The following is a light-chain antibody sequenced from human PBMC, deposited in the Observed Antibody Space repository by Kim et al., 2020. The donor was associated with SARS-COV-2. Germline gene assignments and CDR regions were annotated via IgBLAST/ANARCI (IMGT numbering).Light chain of an antibody. J-gene: IGLJ2*01. Sequence: QSVLTQPPSASGTPGQRVTISCSGSSSNIGSNTVNWYQQLPGTAPKLLIYSNNQRPSGVPDRLSGSKSGTSASLAISGLQSEDEADYYCAAWDDSLNEVVFGGGTQLTVL. CDR3: AAWDDSLNEVV. V-gene: IGLV1-44*01. CDR1: SSNIGSNT. CDR2: SNN.